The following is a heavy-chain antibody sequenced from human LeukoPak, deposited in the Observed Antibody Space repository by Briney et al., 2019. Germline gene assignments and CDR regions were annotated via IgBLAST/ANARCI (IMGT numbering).Heavy chain of an antibody. V-gene: IGHV3-66*01. J-gene: IGHJ5*02. CDR1: GFTVNYNY. CDR2: IYSGGST. Sequence: PGGSMRLSCAASGFTVNYNYMSWVRQAPGEGLEWVSVIYSGGSTYYADSVKGRFTISRDDSKNTVYLQMNSLRVEDTAVYYCARVKVGITYWFDPWGQGTLVTVSS. D-gene: IGHD1-26*01. CDR3: ARVKVGITYWFDP.